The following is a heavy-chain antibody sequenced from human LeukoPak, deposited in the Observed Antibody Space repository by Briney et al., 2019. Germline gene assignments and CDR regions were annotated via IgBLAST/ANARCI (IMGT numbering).Heavy chain of an antibody. CDR2: IIPIFGTA. D-gene: IGHD6-6*01. J-gene: IGHJ4*02. CDR1: GGTFSSYA. V-gene: IGHV1-69*13. Sequence: ASVKVSCKASGGTFSSYAISWVRQAPGQGLEWMGGIIPIFGTANYAQKFQGRVTITADESTSTAHMELSSLRSEDTAVYYCARDPRHPHYFDYWGQGTLVTVSS. CDR3: ARDPRHPHYFDY.